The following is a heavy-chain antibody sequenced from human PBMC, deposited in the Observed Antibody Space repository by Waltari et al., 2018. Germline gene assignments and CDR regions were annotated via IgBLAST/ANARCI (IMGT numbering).Heavy chain of an antibody. Sequence: QVQLQESGPGLVKSSETLSLTCTVPGFSVSVYFWNWIRQAPGKGPEWIGYIRHTGDTKQNPSLKSRVTMSVDTARNDFSLRLSSVTAADTAVYYCALWESGWRAFRFWGQGTLGTVSS. J-gene: IGHJ4*03. CDR2: IRHTGDT. D-gene: IGHD6-19*01. CDR1: GFSVSVYF. CDR3: ALWESGWRAFRF. V-gene: IGHV4-59*08.